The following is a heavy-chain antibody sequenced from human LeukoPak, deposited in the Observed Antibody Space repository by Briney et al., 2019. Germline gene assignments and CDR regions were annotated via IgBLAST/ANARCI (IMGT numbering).Heavy chain of an antibody. Sequence: GGSLRLSCAASGFNFSSYSMNWVRRAPGKGLECVSYITSSSSTIYYADSVKGRFTISRDNAKNSLSLQMNSLRAEDTAVYYCARQEDCNWLLGSCGHYFDYWGQGTLVTVSS. J-gene: IGHJ4*02. CDR2: ITSSSSTI. CDR3: ARQEDCNWLLGSCGHYFDY. D-gene: IGHD3-9*01. V-gene: IGHV3-48*04. CDR1: GFNFSSYS.